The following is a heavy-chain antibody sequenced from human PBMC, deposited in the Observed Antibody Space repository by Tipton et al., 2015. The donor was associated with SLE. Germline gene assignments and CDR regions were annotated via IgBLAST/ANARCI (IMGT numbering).Heavy chain of an antibody. Sequence: PSLTCTVSGGSISSYYWSWVRQPPGKGLEWIGYIYTSGSTNYNPSLKSRVTISVDTSKNQFSLKLSSVTAADTAVYYCAIAVEYSSSSESCWFDPWGQGTLVTVSS. CDR1: GGSISSYY. D-gene: IGHD6-6*01. V-gene: IGHV4-4*09. J-gene: IGHJ5*02. CDR3: AIAVEYSSSSESCWFDP. CDR2: IYTSGST.